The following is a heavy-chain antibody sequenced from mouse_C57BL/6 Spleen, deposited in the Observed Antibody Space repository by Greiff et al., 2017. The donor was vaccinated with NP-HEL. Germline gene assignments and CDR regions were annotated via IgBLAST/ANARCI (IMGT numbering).Heavy chain of an antibody. D-gene: IGHD4-1*01. CDR1: GYTFTDYN. Sequence: EVQLQQSGPELVKPGASVKIPCKASGYTFTDYNMDWVKQSHGKSLEWIGDINPNNGGTIYNQKFKGKATLTVDKSSSTAYMELRSLTSEDTAVYYCARSGTGRGYFDVWGTGTTVTVSS. CDR2: INPNNGGT. CDR3: ARSGTGRGYFDV. V-gene: IGHV1-18*01. J-gene: IGHJ1*03.